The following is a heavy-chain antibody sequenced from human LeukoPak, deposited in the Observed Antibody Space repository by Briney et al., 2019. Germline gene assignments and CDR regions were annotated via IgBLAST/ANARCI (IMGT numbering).Heavy chain of an antibody. CDR2: ISYDGSNK. Sequence: GGSLRLSCAASGFTFSSYAMHWVRQAPGKGLEWVAVISYDGSNKYYADSVKGRFTISRDNSKNTLYLQMNSLRAEGTAVYYCARDSRATLVITIGGMDVWGQGTTVTVSS. D-gene: IGHD3-10*01. CDR1: GFTFSSYA. V-gene: IGHV3-30-3*01. CDR3: ARDSRATLVITIGGMDV. J-gene: IGHJ6*02.